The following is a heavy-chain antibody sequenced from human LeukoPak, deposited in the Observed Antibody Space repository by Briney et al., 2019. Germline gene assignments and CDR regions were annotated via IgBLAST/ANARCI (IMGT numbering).Heavy chain of an antibody. V-gene: IGHV1-2*02. D-gene: IGHD1-7*01. Sequence: ASVKVSCKASGYTFTGYYMHWVRQAPGQGLERMGWINPNSGGTNYAQKLQGRVTMTRDTSISTAYMELSRLRSDDTAVYYCARDQQGITGTTGNYWGQGALVTVSS. CDR2: INPNSGGT. CDR1: GYTFTGYY. J-gene: IGHJ4*02. CDR3: ARDQQGITGTTGNY.